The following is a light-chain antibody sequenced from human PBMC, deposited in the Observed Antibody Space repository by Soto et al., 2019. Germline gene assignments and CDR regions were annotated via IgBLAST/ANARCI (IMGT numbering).Light chain of an antibody. CDR2: GAS. J-gene: IGKJ1*01. V-gene: IGKV3D-15*01. CDR3: QQYNSYWWT. Sequence: IVLTQSPGTLSLSPGERATLSCRASQSVTTQLAWYQQKPGQAPRLIIHGASSRATGVPARFSGSGSGTEFTLTISSLQPDDFATYYCQQYNSYWWTFGQGTKVDI. CDR1: QSVTTQ.